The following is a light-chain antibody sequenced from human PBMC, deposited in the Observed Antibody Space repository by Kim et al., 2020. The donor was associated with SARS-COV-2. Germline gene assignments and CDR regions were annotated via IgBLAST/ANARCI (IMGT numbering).Light chain of an antibody. V-gene: IGLV3-1*01. Sequence: SVSPGKTASITCSGDKLGDKYSFWYQQKPGQSPVLVICQDNKRPTGITERFSCYNSANTATLTISGTQAMDEADYYCQAWDRSTAVFGGGTRLTVL. CDR1: KLGDKY. J-gene: IGLJ2*01. CDR3: QAWDRSTAV. CDR2: QDN.